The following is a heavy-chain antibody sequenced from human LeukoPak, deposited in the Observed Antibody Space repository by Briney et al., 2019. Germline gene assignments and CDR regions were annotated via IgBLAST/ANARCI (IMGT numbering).Heavy chain of an antibody. D-gene: IGHD4-11*01. J-gene: IGHJ6*02. Sequence: GGSLRLSCAVSGFTFSEHWMHWVRQAPGKGLEWVSRIRSDGSAPRYADSVEGRFTISRDNAKNTLFLQMNNLRADDTAVYYCVRDTSVPRMDVWGQGTAVTVSS. CDR2: IRSDGSAP. CDR3: VRDTSVPRMDV. V-gene: IGHV3-74*01. CDR1: GFTFSEHW.